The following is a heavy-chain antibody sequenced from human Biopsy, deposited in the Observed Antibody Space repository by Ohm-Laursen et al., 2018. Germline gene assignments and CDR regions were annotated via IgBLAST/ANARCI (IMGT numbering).Heavy chain of an antibody. D-gene: IGHD3-22*01. V-gene: IGHV4-34*01. CDR3: VRGVDYYDPYHYYALDV. CDR1: GEYFNGYY. J-gene: IGHJ6*02. CDR2: INHSGRT. Sequence: TLSLTCAVYGEYFNGYYWSWIRQTPGKGLEWIGEINHSGRTNYNPSLKSRVTISVDTSKNQFSLKVRSVTAADTAVYYCVRGVDYYDPYHYYALDVWGQGTTVTGSS.